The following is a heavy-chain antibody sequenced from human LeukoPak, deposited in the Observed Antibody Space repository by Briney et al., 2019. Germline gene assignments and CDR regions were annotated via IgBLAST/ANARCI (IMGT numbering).Heavy chain of an antibody. V-gene: IGHV3-13*01. CDR1: GFSFSLYD. J-gene: IGHJ6*03. D-gene: IGHD1-14*01. Sequence: PGGSLRLSCVASGFSFSLYDVHWVRQATGKGLEWVSYIGTAGDTDYADSAKGRFTISRENVKNSLFLQMNSLRAGDTAVYYCARGYSRYYYYMDVWGKGTTVTVS. CDR3: ARGYSRYYYYMDV. CDR2: IGTAGDT.